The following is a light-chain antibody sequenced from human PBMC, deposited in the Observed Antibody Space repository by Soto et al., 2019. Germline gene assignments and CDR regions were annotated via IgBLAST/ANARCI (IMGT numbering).Light chain of an antibody. CDR2: AAS. J-gene: IGKJ4*02. CDR3: HPGYRRVP. V-gene: IGKV1-39*01. Sequence: LSASKGDTVTITCRASQSVGSSLSWYQQKPGKAPKLLIYAASSLQSGVPSRFSGRRSWTDFTLTVSGLPPEDLATYCCHPGYRRVPFGEGTNVEIK. CDR1: QSVGSS.